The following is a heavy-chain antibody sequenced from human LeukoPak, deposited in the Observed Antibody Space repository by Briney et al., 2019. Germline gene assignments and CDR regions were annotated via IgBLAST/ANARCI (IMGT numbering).Heavy chain of an antibody. CDR2: INHSGST. V-gene: IGHV4-34*01. D-gene: IGHD3-22*01. CDR1: GGSFSGYY. Sequence: SETLSLTCAVYGGSFSGYYWSWIRQPPGKGLEWIGEINHSGSTNYNPSLKSRVTISVDTSKNQFSLKLSSVTAADTAVYYCARGAPRYYYDSSGYYFFDYWGQGTLVTVSS. J-gene: IGHJ4*02. CDR3: ARGAPRYYYDSSGYYFFDY.